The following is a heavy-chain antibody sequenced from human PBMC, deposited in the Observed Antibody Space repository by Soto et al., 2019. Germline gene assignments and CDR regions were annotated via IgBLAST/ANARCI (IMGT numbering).Heavy chain of an antibody. CDR1: GGSFSGYY. D-gene: IGHD6-6*01. CDR2: INHSGVT. CDR3: AGRYSSSSYNWFDP. J-gene: IGHJ5*02. V-gene: IGHV4-34*01. Sequence: SETLSLTCAVYGGSFSGYYWSWIRQPPGKVLEWIGEINHSGVTNYNPSLKSRVTISVDTSKNQFSLKLSSVTAADTAVYYCAGRYSSSSYNWFDPWGQGTLVTVSS.